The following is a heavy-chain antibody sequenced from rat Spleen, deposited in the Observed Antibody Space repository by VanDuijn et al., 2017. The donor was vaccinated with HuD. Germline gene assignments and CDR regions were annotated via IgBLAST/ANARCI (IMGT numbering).Heavy chain of an antibody. V-gene: IGHV5-20*01. CDR3: ATDNIGKYLRYYYSGYFDY. J-gene: IGHJ2*01. CDR1: GFTFSDYY. CDR2: ISSGGGGT. Sequence: EVQLVETGGGLVQPGRSLKLSCAASGFTFSDYYMAWVRQAPKKGLEWVASISSGGGGTYYPDSVKGRFTISRDNAKSTLYLQMDSLRSEDTATYYCATDNIGKYLRYYYSGYFDYWGQGVMVTVSS. D-gene: IGHD1-1*01.